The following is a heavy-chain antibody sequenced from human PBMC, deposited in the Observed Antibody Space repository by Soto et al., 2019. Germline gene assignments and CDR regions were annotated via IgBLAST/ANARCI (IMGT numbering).Heavy chain of an antibody. CDR2: ISYDGSKK. D-gene: IGHD3-10*01. Sequence: QLQLVESGGGVVQPGRSLRLSCAASGFTFSYFAMHWVRQAPGKGLEWVTIISYDGSKKYYADSVKGRFSISRDNSINTLYLQMNNLRPEDTAVYYCARDTAGKNWFDPWGQGTLVTVSS. CDR1: GFTFSYFA. CDR3: ARDTAGKNWFDP. V-gene: IGHV3-30-3*01. J-gene: IGHJ5*02.